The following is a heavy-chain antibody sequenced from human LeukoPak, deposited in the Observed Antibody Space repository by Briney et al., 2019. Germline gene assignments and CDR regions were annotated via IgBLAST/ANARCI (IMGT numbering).Heavy chain of an antibody. J-gene: IGHJ4*02. Sequence: GGSLRLSCAASGFTFSSYSMNWVRQAPGKGLEWVSSISSSSSYIYYADSVKGRFTISRDNAKNSLYLQMNRLRAEDTAVYYCASDGNYYDSSGYYYVRHFDYWGQGTLVTVSS. CDR2: ISSSSSYI. CDR1: GFTFSSYS. D-gene: IGHD3-22*01. CDR3: ASDGNYYDSSGYYYVRHFDY. V-gene: IGHV3-21*01.